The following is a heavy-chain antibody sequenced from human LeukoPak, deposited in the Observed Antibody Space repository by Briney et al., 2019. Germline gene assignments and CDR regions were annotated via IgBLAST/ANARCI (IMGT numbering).Heavy chain of an antibody. CDR2: IYYSGST. Sequence: SETLSLTCTVSGGSISSYYWSWIRQPAGKGLEWIGYIYYSGSTNYNPSLKSRVTISVDTSKNQFSLKLSSVTAADTAVYYCARHIGARGTTGTDGPFDYWGQGTLVTVSS. CDR1: GGSISSYY. J-gene: IGHJ4*02. D-gene: IGHD1-1*01. CDR3: ARHIGARGTTGTDGPFDY. V-gene: IGHV4-59*08.